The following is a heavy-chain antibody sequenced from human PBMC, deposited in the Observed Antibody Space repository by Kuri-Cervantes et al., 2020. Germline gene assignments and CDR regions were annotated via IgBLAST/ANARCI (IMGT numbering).Heavy chain of an antibody. CDR1: GFTFSSYG. J-gene: IGHJ4*02. Sequence: GESLKISCAASGFTFSSYGMHWVRQAPGKGLEWVAVIWYDGSNKYYADSVKGRFTISRDNSKNTLYLQMNSLRAEDTAVYYCARDLRREEGIAARTLSDWGQGTLVTVSS. CDR3: ARDLRREEGIAARTLSD. CDR2: IWYDGSNK. V-gene: IGHV3-33*08. D-gene: IGHD6-6*01.